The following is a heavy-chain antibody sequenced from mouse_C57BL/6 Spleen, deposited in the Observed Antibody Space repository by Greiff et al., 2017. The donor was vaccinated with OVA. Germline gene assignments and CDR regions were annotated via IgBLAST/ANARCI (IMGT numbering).Heavy chain of an antibody. CDR2: INPSNGGT. CDR3: ARGLGRGYFDY. V-gene: IGHV1-53*01. CDR1: GYTFTSYW. J-gene: IGHJ2*01. D-gene: IGHD4-1*01. Sequence: VQLQQPGTELVKPGASVKLSCKASGYTFTSYWMHWVKQRPGQGLEWIGNINPSNGGTNYNEKFKSKATLTVDKSSSTAYMQLSSLTSEDSAVYCGARGLGRGYFDYWGQGTTLTVSS.